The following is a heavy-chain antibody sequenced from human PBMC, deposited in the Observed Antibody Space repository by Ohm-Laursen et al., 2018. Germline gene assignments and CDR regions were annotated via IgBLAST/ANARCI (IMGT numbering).Heavy chain of an antibody. D-gene: IGHD2-15*01. V-gene: IGHV3-33*01. CDR2: IWSDGSNE. CDR1: GFMFRMYD. Sequence: SLRLSCAASGFMFRMYDMHWVRQAPGKGLEWVAVIWSDGSNENYADSVKGRFTISRDNPKNTLSLQMNSLRADDTAVYYCARGSDIVVTEGHYGMDVWGQGITVTVSS. J-gene: IGHJ6*02. CDR3: ARGSDIVVTEGHYGMDV.